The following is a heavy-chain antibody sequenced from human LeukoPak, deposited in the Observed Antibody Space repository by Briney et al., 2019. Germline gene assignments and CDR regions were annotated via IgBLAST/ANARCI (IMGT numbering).Heavy chain of an antibody. J-gene: IGHJ4*02. CDR2: ISSSGSSI. V-gene: IGHV3-11*04. CDR3: ARDKTYSNFWL. D-gene: IGHD3-3*01. CDR1: GFTFSDYY. Sequence: PGGSLRLSCAASGFTFSDYYMSWIRQAPGQGLEWVSYISSSGSSIYYADSVQGRFTISRDNAKNSVYLQLNRLRAEDTAVYYCARDKTYSNFWLWGQGTLVTVSS.